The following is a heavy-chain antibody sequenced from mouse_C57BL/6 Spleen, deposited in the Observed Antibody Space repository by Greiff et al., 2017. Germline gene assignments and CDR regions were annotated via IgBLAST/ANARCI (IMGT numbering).Heavy chain of an antibody. CDR1: GYAFSSSW. CDR3: AGGYPFDY. CDR2: IYPGDGDT. V-gene: IGHV1-82*01. Sequence: VQRVESGPELVKPGASVKISCKASGYAFSSSWMNWVKQRPGKGLEWIGRIYPGDGDTNYNGKFKGKATLTADKSSSTAYMQLSSLTSEDSAVYFCAGGYPFDYWGQGTTLTVSS. J-gene: IGHJ2*01. D-gene: IGHD2-2*01.